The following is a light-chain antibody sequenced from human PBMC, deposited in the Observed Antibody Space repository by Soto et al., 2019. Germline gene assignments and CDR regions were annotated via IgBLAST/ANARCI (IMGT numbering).Light chain of an antibody. CDR3: QQRSNWPSWT. Sequence: EIVLTQSPATLSLSPGERATLSCRASQSVSSYFAWYQQKPGQAPRLLIYDASNRATGIPARFSGSGSGTDFTLTISSLEPEDFALYCCQQRSNWPSWTFGQGTKVEIK. V-gene: IGKV3-11*01. CDR2: DAS. J-gene: IGKJ1*01. CDR1: QSVSSY.